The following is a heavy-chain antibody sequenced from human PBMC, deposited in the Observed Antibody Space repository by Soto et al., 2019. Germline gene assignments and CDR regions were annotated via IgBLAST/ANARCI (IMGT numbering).Heavy chain of an antibody. D-gene: IGHD4-17*01. V-gene: IGHV1-24*01. CDR2: FDPEDGET. CDR3: ATDRRTELNYGDYLNYFDY. J-gene: IGHJ4*02. CDR1: GYTLTELS. Sequence: ASVKVSCKVSGYTLTELSMHWVRQAPGKGLEWMGGFDPEDGETIYAQKFQGRVTMTEDTSTDTAYMELSSLRSEDTAVYYCATDRRTELNYGDYLNYFDYWGQGTLVTVSS.